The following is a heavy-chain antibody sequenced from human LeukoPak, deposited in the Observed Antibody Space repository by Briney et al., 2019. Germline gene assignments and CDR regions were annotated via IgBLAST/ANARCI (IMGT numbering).Heavy chain of an antibody. CDR1: GFTFSTYA. Sequence: GGSLRLSCAASGFTFSTYAMSWVRQAPGKGLEWVSVISDSGGSTYYADSVKGRFTISRDNAKNSLYLQMNSLRAEDTAVYYCARGGYFYYYMDVWGKGTTVTVSS. CDR3: ARGGYFYYYMDV. J-gene: IGHJ6*03. CDR2: ISDSGGST. V-gene: IGHV3-23*01.